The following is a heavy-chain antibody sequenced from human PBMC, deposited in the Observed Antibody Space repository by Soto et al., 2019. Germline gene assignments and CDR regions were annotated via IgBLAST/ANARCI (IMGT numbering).Heavy chain of an antibody. CDR1: GFSVSTSGVG. D-gene: IGHD2-15*01. Sequence: QITLKESGPTLVKPTQTLTLTCTFSGFSVSTSGVGVAWIRQPPGKALEWLALICWDGDERYSPFLQSRVTITKDTTKNQVVLTMTIMDPVDTATYYCAHKGGRGAGMDVWGQGTTVTVSS. J-gene: IGHJ6*02. CDR2: ICWDGDE. CDR3: AHKGGRGAGMDV. V-gene: IGHV2-5*02.